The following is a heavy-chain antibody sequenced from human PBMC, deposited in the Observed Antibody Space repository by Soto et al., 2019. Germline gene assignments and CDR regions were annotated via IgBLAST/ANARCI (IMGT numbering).Heavy chain of an antibody. V-gene: IGHV3-74*01. D-gene: IGHD2-15*01. CDR2: INSDGSST. Sequence: EVQLVESGGGLVQPGGSLRLSCAASGFTFSSYWMHWVRQAPGKGLVWDSRINSDGSSTGYADSVMGRFTISRDNAKNTLYLQMNSLSAEDTAVYYCARDQGYCSGGSCYVAGYWGQGTLVTVSS. CDR3: ARDQGYCSGGSCYVAGY. CDR1: GFTFSSYW. J-gene: IGHJ4*02.